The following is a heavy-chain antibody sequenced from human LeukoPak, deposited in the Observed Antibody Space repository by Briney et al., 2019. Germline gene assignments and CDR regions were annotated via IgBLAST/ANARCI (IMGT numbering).Heavy chain of an antibody. Sequence: PGGSLRLSCAASGFTFSSYGMYWVRQAPGKGLEWVAVIWYDGSNKYYADSVKGRFTISRDNSKNMLYLQMNSPRAEDTAVYYCARDSTTAGSPEYFQHWGQGTLVTVSS. CDR1: GFTFSSYG. D-gene: IGHD1-26*01. J-gene: IGHJ1*01. CDR3: ARDSTTAGSPEYFQH. V-gene: IGHV3-33*01. CDR2: IWYDGSNK.